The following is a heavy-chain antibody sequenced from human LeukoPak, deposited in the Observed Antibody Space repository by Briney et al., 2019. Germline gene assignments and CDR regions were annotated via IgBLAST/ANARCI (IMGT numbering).Heavy chain of an antibody. CDR1: GYTFTSYG. CDR3: ARDSATTVVTPADY. V-gene: IGHV1-18*01. J-gene: IGHJ4*02. D-gene: IGHD4-23*01. CDR2: ISAYNGNT. Sequence: GASVTVSCKASGYTFTSYGISWVRQAPGQGLEWMGWISAYNGNTNYAQKLQGRVTMTTDTSTSTAYMELRSLRSDDTAVYCCARDSATTVVTPADYWGQGTLVTVSS.